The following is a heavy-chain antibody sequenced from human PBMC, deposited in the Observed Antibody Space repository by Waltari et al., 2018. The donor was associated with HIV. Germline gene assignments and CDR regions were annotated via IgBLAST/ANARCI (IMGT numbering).Heavy chain of an antibody. CDR3: ARASRGVAVAGFDY. CDR1: GFTFCSSP. J-gene: IGHJ4*02. D-gene: IGHD6-19*01. Sequence: EVQLVESGGGLVKPGGSLRLSCEASGFTFCSSPRNWVRQAPGKGLEWVSSISSSSSDIYYAVSVKGRFTISRDNAKNSLFLQMSSLRAEDMAVYYCARASRGVAVAGFDYWGQGILVTVSS. CDR2: ISSSSSDI. V-gene: IGHV3-21*01.